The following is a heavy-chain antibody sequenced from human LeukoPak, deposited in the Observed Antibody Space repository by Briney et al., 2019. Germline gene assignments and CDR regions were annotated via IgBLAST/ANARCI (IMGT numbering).Heavy chain of an antibody. V-gene: IGHV3-23*01. CDR3: ARGALYHMDV. J-gene: IGHJ6*03. CDR1: GFPISTNG. CDR2: IVGGDGGT. Sequence: GGSLRLSCAAPGFPISTNGMSWVRQAPGKGLEWVSGIVGGDGGTYYADSVKGRFIISRDNSKNTLYVQMNSLRAEDTAVYYCARGALYHMDVWGKGTTVTISS.